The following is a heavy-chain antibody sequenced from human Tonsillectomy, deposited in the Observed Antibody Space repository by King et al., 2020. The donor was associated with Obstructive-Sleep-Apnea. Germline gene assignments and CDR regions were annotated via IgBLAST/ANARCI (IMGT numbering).Heavy chain of an antibody. CDR2: IDPSDSYT. V-gene: IGHV5-10-1*03. D-gene: IGHD3-22*01. CDR3: ARRPGDYYDSSGYYYFDY. CDR1: GYSFTSYW. J-gene: IGHJ4*02. Sequence: QLVQSGAEVKKPGESLRISCKGSGYSFTSYWISWVRQMPGKGLEWMGRIDPSDSYTNYSPSFQGHVTISADKSISTAYLPGSSLKASDTAMYYCARRPGDYYDSSGYYYFDYWGQGTLVTVSS.